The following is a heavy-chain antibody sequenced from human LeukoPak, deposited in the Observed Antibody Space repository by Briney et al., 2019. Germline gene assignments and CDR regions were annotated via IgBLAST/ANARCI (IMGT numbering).Heavy chain of an antibody. J-gene: IGHJ4*02. Sequence: GVSLQISSQGSGFAFTSYWIGWARPMPGKGRGWMGIISRGASYTRYSPSFQGQVTISADKSINTAYLQWSSLKASDTAMYFCARGDDLLLLDYWGQGTLVTVSS. CDR3: ARGDDLLLLDY. D-gene: IGHD3-16*01. CDR1: GFAFTSYW. V-gene: IGHV5-51*01. CDR2: ISRGASYT.